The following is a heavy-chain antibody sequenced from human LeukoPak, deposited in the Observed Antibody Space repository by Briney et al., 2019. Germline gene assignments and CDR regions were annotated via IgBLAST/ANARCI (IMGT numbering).Heavy chain of an antibody. CDR3: ARGYTAYDSSGI. V-gene: IGHV3-21*01. Sequence: NPGGSLRLSCAASGFTFSSYSVNWVRQAPGKGLEWVSSISSSSSYIYYADSVKGRFTISRDNAKNSLYLQMNSLRAEDTTVYYCARGYTAYDSSGIWGQGTLVTVSS. CDR1: GFTFSSYS. D-gene: IGHD3-22*01. CDR2: ISSSSSYI. J-gene: IGHJ4*02.